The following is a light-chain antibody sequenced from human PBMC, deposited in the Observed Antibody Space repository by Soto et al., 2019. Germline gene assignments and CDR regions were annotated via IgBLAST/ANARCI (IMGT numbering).Light chain of an antibody. CDR1: QSISSW. CDR2: AAS. J-gene: IGKJ4*01. V-gene: IGKV1-27*01. CDR3: QKYNSAPLT. Sequence: DIQMTQSPSTLSASVGDRVTITCRASQSISSWLAWYQQKPGKIPNLLIYAASTLQAGVPSRFSGSGSGKDFTLTISSLKPEDVAAYYCQKYNSAPLTLGGGTKADIK.